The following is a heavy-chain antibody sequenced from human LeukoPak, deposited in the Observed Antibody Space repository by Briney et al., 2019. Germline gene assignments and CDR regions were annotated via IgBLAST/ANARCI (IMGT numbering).Heavy chain of an antibody. D-gene: IGHD6-13*01. Sequence: GGSLRLSCAASGFTFSSYAMHWVRQAPGKGLEWVAVISYDGSNKYYADSVKGRFTISRDNSKNTLYLQMNSLRAEDTAVYYCARPVSSSWWNWGQGTLVTVSS. CDR1: GFTFSSYA. CDR3: ARPVSSSWWN. J-gene: IGHJ4*02. V-gene: IGHV3-30*04. CDR2: ISYDGSNK.